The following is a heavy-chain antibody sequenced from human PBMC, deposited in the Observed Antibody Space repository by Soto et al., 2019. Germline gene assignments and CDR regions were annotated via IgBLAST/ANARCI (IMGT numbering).Heavy chain of an antibody. V-gene: IGHV4-31*03. Sequence: SETLSLTCSVSVGSISSGGYYWSWIRQHPGKGLEWIGYIYYSGSTYYNPSLKIRVTISVDTSKNQFSLKLSSVTAADTAVYYCARDGRYGDFLNYYYGMDVWGQGTTVTVSS. CDR1: VGSISSGGYY. CDR3: ARDGRYGDFLNYYYGMDV. D-gene: IGHD4-17*01. CDR2: IYYSGST. J-gene: IGHJ6*02.